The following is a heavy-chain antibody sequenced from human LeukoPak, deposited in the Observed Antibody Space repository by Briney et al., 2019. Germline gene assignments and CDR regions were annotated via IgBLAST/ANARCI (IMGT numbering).Heavy chain of an antibody. J-gene: IGHJ6*03. CDR1: GGSISSYY. V-gene: IGHV4-59*01. Sequence: PSGTLSLTCTVSGGSISSYYWSWIRQPPGKGLEWIGYIYYSGSTNYNPSLKSRVTISVDTSKNQFSLKLSSVTAADTAVYYCAGAAGGYYYYYMDVWGKGTTVTVSS. CDR3: AGAAGGYYYYYMDV. CDR2: IYYSGST. D-gene: IGHD3-16*01.